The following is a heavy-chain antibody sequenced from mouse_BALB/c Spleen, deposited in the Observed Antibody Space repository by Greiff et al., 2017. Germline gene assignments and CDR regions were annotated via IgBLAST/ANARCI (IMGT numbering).Heavy chain of an antibody. CDR3: ARGLRLEYAMDY. D-gene: IGHD1-2*01. CDR1: GYSITSDYA. J-gene: IGHJ4*01. Sequence: EVKVEESGPGLVKPSQSLSLTCTVTGYSITSDYAWNWIRQFPGNKLEWMGYISYSGSTSYNPSLKSRISITRDTSKNQFFLQLNSVTTEDTATYYCARGLRLEYAMDYWGQGTSVTVSS. V-gene: IGHV3-2*02. CDR2: ISYSGST.